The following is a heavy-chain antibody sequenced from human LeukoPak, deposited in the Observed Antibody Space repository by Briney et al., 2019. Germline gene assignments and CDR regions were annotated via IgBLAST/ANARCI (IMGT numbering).Heavy chain of an antibody. CDR3: AKDIGDGYNYPDAFDI. CDR1: GFTFSSYS. Sequence: KPGGSLRLSCTASGFTFSSYSMHWVRQAPGKGLEWISYISSSSSSIYYADSVKGRFTISRDNSKNTLYLQVNSLRAEDTAVYYCAKDIGDGYNYPDAFDIWGQGTMVTVSS. CDR2: ISSSSSSI. V-gene: IGHV3-48*01. D-gene: IGHD5-24*01. J-gene: IGHJ3*02.